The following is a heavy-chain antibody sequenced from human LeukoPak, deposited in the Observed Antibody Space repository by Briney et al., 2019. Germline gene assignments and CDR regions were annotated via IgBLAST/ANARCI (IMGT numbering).Heavy chain of an antibody. CDR3: ASLKWPGLDY. CDR2: IYSGGST. V-gene: IGHV3-66*01. CDR1: GFTVSSNY. Sequence: QTGGSPRLPCAASGFTVSSNYMSWVRQAPGKGLEWVSVIYSGGSTYYADSVKGRFTISRDNSKNTLYLQMNSLRAEDTAVYYCASLKWPGLDYWGQGTLVTVSS. D-gene: IGHD5-12*01. J-gene: IGHJ4*02.